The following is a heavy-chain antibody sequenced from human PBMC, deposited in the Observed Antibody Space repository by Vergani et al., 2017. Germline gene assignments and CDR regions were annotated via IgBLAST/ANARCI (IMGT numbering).Heavy chain of an antibody. V-gene: IGHV3-7*01. Sequence: EVQLVESGGGLVKPGGSLRLSCAASGFTFSSYSMNWVRQAPGKGLEWVANIKQDGSEKYYVDSVKGRFTISRDNAKNSLYLQMNSLRAEDTAVYYCARDLGAFDIWGQGTMVTVSS. J-gene: IGHJ3*02. CDR1: GFTFSSYS. CDR3: ARDLGAFDI. CDR2: IKQDGSEK.